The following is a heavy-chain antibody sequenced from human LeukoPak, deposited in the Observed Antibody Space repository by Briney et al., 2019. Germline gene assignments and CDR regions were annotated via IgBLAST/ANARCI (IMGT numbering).Heavy chain of an antibody. V-gene: IGHV1-18*01. Sequence: ASVKVSCKASGYTFTSYGISWVRQAPGQGLEWMGWISAYNGNTNYAQKLQGRVTMTTDSSTSTAYMELRSLRSDDTAVYYCARFDSLAAASFFDYWGQGTLVTVSS. CDR2: ISAYNGNT. CDR3: ARFDSLAAASFFDY. D-gene: IGHD6-13*01. CDR1: GYTFTSYG. J-gene: IGHJ4*02.